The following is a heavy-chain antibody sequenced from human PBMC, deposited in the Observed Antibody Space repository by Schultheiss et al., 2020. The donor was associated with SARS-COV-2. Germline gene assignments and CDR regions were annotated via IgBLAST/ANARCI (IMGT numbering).Heavy chain of an antibody. CDR2: ISGSGGST. J-gene: IGHJ4*02. V-gene: IGHV3-23*01. D-gene: IGHD3-10*01. Sequence: GESLKISCAASGFTFSIYAMHWVPQAPGKGLEWVSAISGSGGSTYYADSVKGRFTISRDNAKNTLYLQMGSLRAEDTAVYYCTTVTRRFGELSGLANWGQGTLVTVSS. CDR3: TTVTRRFGELSGLAN. CDR1: GFTFSIYA.